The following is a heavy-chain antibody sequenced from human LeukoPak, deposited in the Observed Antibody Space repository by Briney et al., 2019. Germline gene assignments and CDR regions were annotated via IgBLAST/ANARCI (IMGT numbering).Heavy chain of an antibody. CDR3: AKDGIGITNMNGIWTFDL. J-gene: IGHJ4*02. CDR2: KPKKGSKQ. D-gene: IGHD1-26*01. V-gene: IGHV3-30*18. CDR1: DFTLVNFG. Sequence: GGPLRPSFQGSDFTLVNFGCHWFRRFPTKGWKGGPVKPKKGSKQFYADSVKGRFIISRANSENTLYLEMNSLRSEDTAMYYCAKDGIGITNMNGIWTFDLWGQGTRVTVSS.